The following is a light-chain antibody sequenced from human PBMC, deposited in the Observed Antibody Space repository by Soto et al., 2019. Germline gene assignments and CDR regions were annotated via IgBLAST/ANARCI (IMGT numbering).Light chain of an antibody. Sequence: DIQMTQSPSSLSASVGDRVTITCRASQSIRNYLNWYQQKPGKAPKVLIYAASSLHSGVPSGFSGSGSGTDFTLTISSLQPEDFATYYCQQSYTIPYTFGQGTKLEIK. CDR1: QSIRNY. J-gene: IGKJ2*01. CDR2: AAS. V-gene: IGKV1-39*01. CDR3: QQSYTIPYT.